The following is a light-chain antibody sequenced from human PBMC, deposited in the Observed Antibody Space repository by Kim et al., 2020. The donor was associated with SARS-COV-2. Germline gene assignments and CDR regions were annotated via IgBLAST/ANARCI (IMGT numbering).Light chain of an antibody. V-gene: IGKV1-27*01. CDR3: QKYNTVPYT. J-gene: IGKJ2*01. CDR2: AAS. Sequence: ASVGDRVTITCRASQGIRTYLAWYQQKPGKVPKLLIYAASALQSGVPSRFGGSGSGTDFTLTISSLQPEDVATYYCQKYNTVPYTFGQGTKLEI. CDR1: QGIRTY.